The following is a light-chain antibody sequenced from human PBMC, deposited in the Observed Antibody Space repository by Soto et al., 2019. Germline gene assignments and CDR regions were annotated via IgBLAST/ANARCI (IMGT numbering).Light chain of an antibody. CDR2: QVN. Sequence: QSALTQPPSASGSPGQSVTISCTGTSSDVGGYNFVSWYQQHPGKAPKLMIYQVNKRPSGVPDRFSGSKSGNTASLTVSGLQAEDEAHYYCTSFAGSNNPYVFGTGTKLTVL. J-gene: IGLJ1*01. CDR3: TSFAGSNNPYV. CDR1: SSDVGGYNF. V-gene: IGLV2-8*01.